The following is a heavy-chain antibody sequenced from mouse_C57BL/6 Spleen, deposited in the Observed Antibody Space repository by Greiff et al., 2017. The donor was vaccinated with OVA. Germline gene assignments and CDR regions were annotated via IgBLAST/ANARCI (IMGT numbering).Heavy chain of an antibody. V-gene: IGHV1-62-2*01. CDR2: FYPGSGST. CDR3: TRHGDSYYFDY. CDR1: GYTFTDYS. J-gene: IGHJ2*01. Sequence: VQLQQSGAELVKPGASVKLSCKASGYTFTDYSIHWVKQRPGQGLEWIGWFYPGSGSTKYNEKFKVKATLTADKSSSTAYMELSRLTSEDSAVYVCTRHGDSYYFDYWGQGTTLTVST.